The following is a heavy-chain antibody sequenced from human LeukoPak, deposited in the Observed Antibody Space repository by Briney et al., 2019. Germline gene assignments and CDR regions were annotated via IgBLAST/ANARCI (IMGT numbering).Heavy chain of an antibody. CDR1: GGTFSSYA. CDR3: ASSAVAGFFDY. D-gene: IGHD6-19*01. J-gene: IGHJ4*02. CDR2: IIPILGIA. V-gene: IGHV1-69*04. Sequence: SVKVSCKASGGTFSSYAISWVRQAPGQGLEWMGRIIPILGIANYAQKFQGRVTITADKSTSTAYMELSSLRSEDTAVYYCASSAVAGFFDYWGQGTLVTVSS.